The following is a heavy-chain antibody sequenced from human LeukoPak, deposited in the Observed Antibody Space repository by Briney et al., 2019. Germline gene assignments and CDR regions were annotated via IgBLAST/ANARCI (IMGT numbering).Heavy chain of an antibody. Sequence: GGSLRLSCAASGFTFSSYWMNWVRQAPGKGLECVANIKQDGSEKYYVDSVKGRFTISRDNAKNSLYLQMNSLRVEDTAVYYCARVRGSKSMGVWGQGTTVTVSS. CDR1: GFTFSSYW. J-gene: IGHJ6*02. CDR3: ARVRGSKSMGV. CDR2: IKQDGSEK. V-gene: IGHV3-7*01. D-gene: IGHD3-10*01.